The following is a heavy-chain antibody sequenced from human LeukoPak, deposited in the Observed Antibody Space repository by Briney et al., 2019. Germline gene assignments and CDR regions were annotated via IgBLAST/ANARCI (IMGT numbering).Heavy chain of an antibody. CDR2: VSGSGSTI. Sequence: GGSLRLSCAVSGFNFSDYEMHWVRQAPGKGLEWVSYVSGSGSTIFHADSVKGRFTISRDNAKNSLYLQMNSLRAEDTAVYYCASLSGSYYTGIFDYWGQGTLVTVSS. V-gene: IGHV3-48*03. CDR3: ASLSGSYYTGIFDY. D-gene: IGHD1-26*01. CDR1: GFNFSDYE. J-gene: IGHJ4*02.